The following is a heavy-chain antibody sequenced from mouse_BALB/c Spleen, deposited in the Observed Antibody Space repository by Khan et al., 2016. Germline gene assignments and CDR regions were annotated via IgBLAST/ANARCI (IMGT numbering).Heavy chain of an antibody. J-gene: IGHJ1*01. Sequence: QIQLVQSGPELKKPGKTVKISCKASGYTFTNYGMNWVKQAPGKGLKWMGWINTYSGESTYADDFKGRFAFSLDTSANHAYLQINTLKNEDTATYFCARYRYYYGSSRYFDVWGAGTTVTVSS. CDR2: INTYSGES. CDR1: GYTFTNYG. D-gene: IGHD1-1*01. CDR3: ARYRYYYGSSRYFDV. V-gene: IGHV9-3-1*01.